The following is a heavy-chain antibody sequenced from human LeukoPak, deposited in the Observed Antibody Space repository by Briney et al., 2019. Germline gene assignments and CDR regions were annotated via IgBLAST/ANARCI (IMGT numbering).Heavy chain of an antibody. V-gene: IGHV4-59*01. J-gene: IGHJ4*02. D-gene: IGHD3-3*01. CDR3: ARGRITIFGVVIPHFDN. CDR2: IDNSGNT. CDR1: RGSISSYY. Sequence: SETLSLTCTVSRGSISSYYWSWIRQPPGKGLEWIGYIDNSGNTNSNPSLKSRVTMSVDTSKNQFSLKLSSVIAADTAVYYSARGRITIFGVVIPHFDNWGQGTLVTVSS.